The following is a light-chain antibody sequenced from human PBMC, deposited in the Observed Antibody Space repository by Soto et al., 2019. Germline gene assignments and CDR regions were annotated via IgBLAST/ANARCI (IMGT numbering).Light chain of an antibody. CDR3: SSYTSSSTVV. J-gene: IGLJ2*01. Sequence: SVLTQPASVSGSPGQSTTISCTGTSSDVGGYYCVSWYQQYPGKAPKLMIYDVSNRPSGISNRFSGSKSGNTASLTISGLQAEDEADYYCSSYTSSSTVVFGGGTKVTVL. CDR2: DVS. CDR1: SSDVGGYYC. V-gene: IGLV2-14*01.